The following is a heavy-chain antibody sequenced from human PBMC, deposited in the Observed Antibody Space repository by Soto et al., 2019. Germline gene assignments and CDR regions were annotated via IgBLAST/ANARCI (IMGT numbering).Heavy chain of an antibody. D-gene: IGHD2-2*01. CDR1: GYTFTSYG. CDR3: ARAPFIVFVPAAQFGGWFDP. V-gene: IGHV1-18*01. CDR2: ISAYNGNT. Sequence: QVQLVQSGAEVKKPGASVKVSCKASGYTFTSYGISWVRQAPGQGLEWMGWISAYNGNTNYAQKLQGRVAMTTDTSTSTAYMELRSLRSDDTAVYYCARAPFIVFVPAAQFGGWFDPWGQGTLVTVSS. J-gene: IGHJ5*02.